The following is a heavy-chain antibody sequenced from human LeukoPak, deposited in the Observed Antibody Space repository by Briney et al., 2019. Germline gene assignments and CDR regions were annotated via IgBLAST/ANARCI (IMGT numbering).Heavy chain of an antibody. J-gene: IGHJ4*02. CDR1: GGSFSGYY. D-gene: IGHD3-10*01. CDR2: INHSGST. Sequence: PSETLSLTCAVYGGSFSGYYWSWIRQPPGKGLEWIGEINHSGSTNYNPSLKSRVTISVDTSKNQFSLKLSSVTAADTAVYYCARLSGSGSYPPDYWGQGTLVTVSS. V-gene: IGHV4-34*01. CDR3: ARLSGSGSYPPDY.